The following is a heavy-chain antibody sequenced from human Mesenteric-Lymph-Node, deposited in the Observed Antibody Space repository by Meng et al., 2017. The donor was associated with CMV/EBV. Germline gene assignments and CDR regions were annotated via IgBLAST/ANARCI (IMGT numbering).Heavy chain of an antibody. CDR1: GFTFSAYT. CDR2: ITPSSTSSSSPI. Sequence: GGSLRLSCTASGFTFSAYTMNWVRQAPGKGLEWVSYITPSSTSSSSPIYYADSVKGRFTISRDNAKNSLFLQMNSLRAEDTAVYYCAKTRELRFLEWPSWYDYWGQGTLVTVSS. J-gene: IGHJ4*02. CDR3: AKTRELRFLEWPSWYDY. V-gene: IGHV3-48*04. D-gene: IGHD3-3*01.